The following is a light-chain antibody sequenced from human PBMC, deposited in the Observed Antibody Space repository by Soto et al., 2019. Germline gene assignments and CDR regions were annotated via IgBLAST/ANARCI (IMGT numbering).Light chain of an antibody. CDR2: DAS. CDR3: QQRSNWPTIT. Sequence: ELVLTQSPATLSLSPWERATLSCRASQSVSSYLAWYQQKPCQAPRLLIYDASNRATGIPARFSGSGSGTDFTLTISSLEPEDFAVYYCQQRSNWPTITFGQGTRLEIK. CDR1: QSVSSY. V-gene: IGKV3-11*01. J-gene: IGKJ5*01.